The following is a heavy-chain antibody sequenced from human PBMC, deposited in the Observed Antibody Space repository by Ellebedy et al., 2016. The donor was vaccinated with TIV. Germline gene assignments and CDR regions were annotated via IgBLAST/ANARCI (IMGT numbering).Heavy chain of an antibody. J-gene: IGHJ6*02. D-gene: IGHD3-10*01. CDR2: IIASVGSA. CDR3: ARLGRFGESMPPYYYFGMDV. V-gene: IGHV1-69*13. CDR1: GGTFSSYA. Sequence: ASVKVSCKASGGTFSSYAVSWVRQAPGQGLEWVGGIIASVGSADYAQRFQGRLAITADESANTAHMELSSLRSEDTAVYYCARLGRFGESMPPYYYFGMDVWGQGTTVIFSS.